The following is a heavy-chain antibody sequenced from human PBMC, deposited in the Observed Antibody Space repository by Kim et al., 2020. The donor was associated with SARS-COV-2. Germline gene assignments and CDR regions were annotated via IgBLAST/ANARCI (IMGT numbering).Heavy chain of an antibody. Sequence: NTKYSQKFQGRVTITRDTSASTAYMELSSLRSEDTAVYYCARMGYSYLDYWGQGTLVTVSS. J-gene: IGHJ4*02. D-gene: IGHD5-18*01. CDR2: NT. V-gene: IGHV1-3*01. CDR3: ARMGYSYLDY.